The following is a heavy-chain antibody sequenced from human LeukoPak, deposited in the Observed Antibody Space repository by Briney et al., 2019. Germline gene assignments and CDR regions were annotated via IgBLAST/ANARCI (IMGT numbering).Heavy chain of an antibody. CDR2: ISSNGSTI. Sequence: GGSLRLSCAASGFTFSSYEMNWVRQAPGKGLEWVSYISSNGSTIYYADSVKGRFTISRDNYRNSLYLQMNSLRAEDTAVYYCAKDNPPGDIVVVVAAMVFSYWGQGTLVTVSS. CDR1: GFTFSSYE. D-gene: IGHD2-15*01. J-gene: IGHJ4*02. V-gene: IGHV3-48*03. CDR3: AKDNPPGDIVVVVAAMVFSY.